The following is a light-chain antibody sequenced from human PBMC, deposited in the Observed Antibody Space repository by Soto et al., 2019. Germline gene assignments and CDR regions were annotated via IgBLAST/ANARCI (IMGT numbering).Light chain of an antibody. V-gene: IGLV2-23*01. CDR3: CSYAGSSISYV. J-gene: IGLJ1*01. CDR2: EGS. CDR1: SSDVGSYNL. Sequence: QSGLTQPASVSGSPGQSITISCTGTSSDVGSYNLVSWYQQHPGKAPKLMIYEGSKRPSGVPNRFSGSKSGNTASLTISGLQAEDEADYYCCSYAGSSISYVFGTGTKVTVL.